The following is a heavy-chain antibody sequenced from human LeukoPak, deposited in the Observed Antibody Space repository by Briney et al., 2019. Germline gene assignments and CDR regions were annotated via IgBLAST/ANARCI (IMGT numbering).Heavy chain of an antibody. Sequence: SETLSLTCTVSGGSTSSSSYYWGWIRQPPGKGLEWIGSIYYSGSTYYNPSLKSRVTISVDTSKNQFSLKLSSVTAADTAVYYCARGGSPYYYDSSGYFPFDYWGQGTLVTVSS. J-gene: IGHJ4*02. CDR1: GGSTSSSSYY. CDR2: IYYSGST. D-gene: IGHD3-22*01. V-gene: IGHV4-39*07. CDR3: ARGGSPYYYDSSGYFPFDY.